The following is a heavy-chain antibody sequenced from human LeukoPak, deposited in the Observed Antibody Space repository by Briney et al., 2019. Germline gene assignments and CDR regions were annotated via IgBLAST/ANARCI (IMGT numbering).Heavy chain of an antibody. Sequence: ASVKVSCKASGGTFSSYAISWVRQAPGQGLEWMGGIIPIFGTANYAQKFQGRVTITADESTSTAYMELSSLRSEDTAVYYCARDATMVRGGVDWFDPWGQGALVTVSS. CDR3: ARDATMVRGGVDWFDP. CDR2: IIPIFGTA. J-gene: IGHJ5*02. D-gene: IGHD3-10*01. V-gene: IGHV1-69*13. CDR1: GGTFSSYA.